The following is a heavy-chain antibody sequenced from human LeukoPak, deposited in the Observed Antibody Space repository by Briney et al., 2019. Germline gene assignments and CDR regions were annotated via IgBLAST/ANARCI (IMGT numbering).Heavy chain of an antibody. CDR1: GFSFGGYV. CDR2: ISWNSGDI. Sequence: GGSLRLSYAASGFSFGGYVLHWVRQAPGKGLEWVASISWNSGDIVHADSVKGRFTISRDNAKNSLYLQMDSLRTEDTALYYCVKSGGYATAIWYFDLWGRGTLVTVSS. D-gene: IGHD2-21*02. V-gene: IGHV3-9*01. CDR3: VKSGGYATAIWYFDL. J-gene: IGHJ2*01.